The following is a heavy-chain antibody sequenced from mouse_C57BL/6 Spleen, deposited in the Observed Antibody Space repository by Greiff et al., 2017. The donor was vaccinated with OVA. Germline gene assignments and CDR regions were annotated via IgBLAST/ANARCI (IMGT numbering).Heavy chain of an antibody. J-gene: IGHJ2*01. Sequence: VQLQQSGAELVKPGASVKLSCKASGYTFTSYWMHWVKQRPGQGLEWIGMIHPNSGSTNYNEKFKSKATLTVDKSSSTAYMQLSRLTSEDSAVYYCAVLTGYFDYWGQGTTLTVSS. D-gene: IGHD4-1*01. CDR3: AVLTGYFDY. CDR1: GYTFTSYW. CDR2: IHPNSGST. V-gene: IGHV1-64*01.